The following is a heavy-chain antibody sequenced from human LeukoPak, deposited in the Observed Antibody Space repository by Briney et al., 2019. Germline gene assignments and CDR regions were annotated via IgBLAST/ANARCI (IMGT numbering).Heavy chain of an antibody. J-gene: IGHJ4*02. V-gene: IGHV3-7*05. CDR3: AANTHSGY. CDR1: GFTFSSSW. D-gene: IGHD3-16*01. CDR2: IKEGGSEK. Sequence: GGSLTLSCAASGFTFSSSWMKCVRQAPGKGLESVAVIKEGGSEKLYVDSVKGRFAISRDNAKNSLYLQMNNVRAEDTAVYFCAANTHSGYWGQGALVTVSS.